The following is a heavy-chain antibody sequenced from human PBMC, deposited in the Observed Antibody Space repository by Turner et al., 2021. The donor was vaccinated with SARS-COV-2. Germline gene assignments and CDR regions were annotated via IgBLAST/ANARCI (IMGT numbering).Heavy chain of an antibody. CDR1: GITFIAYG. CDR2: IDGSGERP. D-gene: IGHD1-7*01. J-gene: IGHJ2*01. V-gene: IGHV3-23*01. CDR3: ATSGGARNFYWYFDI. Sequence: EVQLLESGGGLVQPAGSLRLSCAAAGITFIAYGFNWVRQAPGKGLEWVSTIDGSGERPYYADSVKGRFTISRDNSNNTVYLQMNSLRAEDTAVYYCATSGGARNFYWYFDIWGRGTLVTVSS.